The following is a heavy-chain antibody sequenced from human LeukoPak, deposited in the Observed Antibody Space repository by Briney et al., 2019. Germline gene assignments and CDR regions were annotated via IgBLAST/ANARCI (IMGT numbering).Heavy chain of an antibody. V-gene: IGHV4-34*01. D-gene: IGHD6-13*01. J-gene: IGHJ5*02. Sequence: SETLSLTCAVYGGSFSGYYWSWIRQPPRKGLDWNGEINHSGTTNYNRSLKSRVTIPVDTAKNQFSLKLSSVTAADTAVYYCARRAGGRQQLVRPMYNWFDPWGQGTLVTVSS. CDR1: GGSFSGYY. CDR2: INHSGTT. CDR3: ARRAGGRQQLVRPMYNWFDP.